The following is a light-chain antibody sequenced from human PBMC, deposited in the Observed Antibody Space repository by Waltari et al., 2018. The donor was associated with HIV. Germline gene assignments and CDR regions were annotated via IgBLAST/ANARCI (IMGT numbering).Light chain of an antibody. CDR3: QAWDSSTVV. Sequence: SYELTQPPSVSVSPGQTASITCSGDKLGDKYACWYQQKAGQSPVLVIYQDTKRPSGIPERFSCSNSGNTATLTISGTQAMDEADYYCQAWDSSTVVFGGGTKLTVL. CDR1: KLGDKY. V-gene: IGLV3-1*01. CDR2: QDT. J-gene: IGLJ2*01.